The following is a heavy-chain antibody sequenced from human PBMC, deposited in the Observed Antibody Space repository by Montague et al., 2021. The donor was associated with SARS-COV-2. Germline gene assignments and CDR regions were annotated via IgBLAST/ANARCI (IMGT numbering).Heavy chain of an antibody. CDR2: IYYSGST. D-gene: IGHD6-19*01. CDR3: ARQGNSSGWSKPDAFDI. V-gene: IGHV4-39*01. J-gene: IGHJ3*02. CDR1: GGSISSSSYY. Sequence: SETLSLTCTFSGGSISSSSYYWGWIRQPPGKGLEWIGSIYYSGSTYSNPSLKSRVTISVDTSKNQFSLNLSPVTAADTPVYYCARQGNSSGWSKPDAFDIWGQGTMVTVSS.